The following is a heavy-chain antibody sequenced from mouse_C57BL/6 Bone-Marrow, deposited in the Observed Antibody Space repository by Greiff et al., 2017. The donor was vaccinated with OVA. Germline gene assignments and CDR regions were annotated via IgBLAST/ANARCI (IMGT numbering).Heavy chain of an antibody. CDR2: IYPRSGNT. CDR3: ASGRSRGDY. Sequence: VKLVESGAELARPGASVKLSCKASGYTFTSYGISWVKQRTGQGLEWIGEIYPRSGNTYYNEKFKGKATLTADKSSSTAYMELRSLTSEDSAVYFCASGRSRGDYWGQGTTLTVSS. D-gene: IGHD1-1*01. J-gene: IGHJ2*01. V-gene: IGHV1-81*01. CDR1: GYTFTSYG.